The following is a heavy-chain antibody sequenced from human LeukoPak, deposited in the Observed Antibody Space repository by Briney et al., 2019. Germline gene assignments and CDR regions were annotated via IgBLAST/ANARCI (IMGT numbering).Heavy chain of an antibody. D-gene: IGHD3-3*01. CDR3: ARDDFWSAH. CDR2: ISGSGDYI. Sequence: PGGSLRLSCAASGFTLSSYTMNWVRQAPGKGLEWVSSISGSGDYIYYADSVKGRFTISRDNAKNSLYLQMNSLRAEDTAVYYCARDDFWSAHWGQGTLVIVSS. J-gene: IGHJ4*02. CDR1: GFTLSSYT. V-gene: IGHV3-21*01.